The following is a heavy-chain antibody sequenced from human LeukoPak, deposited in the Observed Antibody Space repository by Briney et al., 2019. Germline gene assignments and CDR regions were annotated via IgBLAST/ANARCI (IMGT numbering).Heavy chain of an antibody. Sequence: PGGSLRLSCAASGFTFNSYAMSWVRQAPGKGLEWVSAISGSGGSTYYADSVKGRFTISRDNSKNTLYLQMNSLRAEDTAIYYCAKNGDRGAYCSGGSCYPYYYYYMDVWGKGTTVTISS. V-gene: IGHV3-23*01. CDR2: ISGSGGST. CDR1: GFTFNSYA. D-gene: IGHD2-15*01. CDR3: AKNGDRGAYCSGGSCYPYYYYYMDV. J-gene: IGHJ6*03.